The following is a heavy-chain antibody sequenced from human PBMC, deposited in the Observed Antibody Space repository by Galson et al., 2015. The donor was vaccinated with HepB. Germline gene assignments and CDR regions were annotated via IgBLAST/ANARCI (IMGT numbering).Heavy chain of an antibody. Sequence: SLRLSCAASGFSFNKFPMHWVRQAPGKGLEWVAVISYTGSYIAYAEFGRGRFTISRDNSKSALYLQMNSLRVEDTALYYCVRPRGAGAGDYQNWHFDLWGRGTLVTVSS. J-gene: IGHJ2*01. V-gene: IGHV3-30-3*01. CDR3: VRPRGAGAGDYQNWHFDL. D-gene: IGHD4-17*01. CDR2: ISYTGSYI. CDR1: GFSFNKFP.